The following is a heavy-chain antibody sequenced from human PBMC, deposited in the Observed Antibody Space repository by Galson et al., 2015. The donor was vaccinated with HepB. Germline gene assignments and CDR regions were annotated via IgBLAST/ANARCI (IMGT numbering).Heavy chain of an antibody. D-gene: IGHD2-15*01. CDR2: IDPSDSYT. CDR1: GYSFTGYW. Sequence: QSGAEGKKPGESLRISCKGSGYSFTGYWISWVRQMPGKGLEWMGKIDPSDSYTNYSPSFQGHVTISADKSISTAYLQWSSLKASDTAMYYCARHLTAAASPDYWGQGTLVTVSS. CDR3: ARHLTAAASPDY. J-gene: IGHJ4*02. V-gene: IGHV5-10-1*01.